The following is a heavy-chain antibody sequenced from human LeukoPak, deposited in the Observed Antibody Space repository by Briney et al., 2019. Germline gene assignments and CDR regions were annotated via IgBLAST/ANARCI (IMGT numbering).Heavy chain of an antibody. Sequence: PGGSLRLSCAASGFTFSSYAMHWVRQAPGKGLEWVAVISDDGNNKFYADSVKGRFTISRDNSKNTVYVQMDRLRAEDTALYYCAKDKYDGGYEVPWFDPRGQGTLVTVSS. CDR2: ISDDGNNK. CDR3: AKDKYDGGYEVPWFDP. D-gene: IGHD2-2*01. CDR1: GFTFSSYA. V-gene: IGHV3-30*04. J-gene: IGHJ5*02.